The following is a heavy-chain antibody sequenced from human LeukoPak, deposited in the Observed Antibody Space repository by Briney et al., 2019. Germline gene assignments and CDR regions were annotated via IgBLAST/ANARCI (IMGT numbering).Heavy chain of an antibody. Sequence: GGSLRLSCAASGFAFSTYAMHWVRQAPGKGPEWVAYIRFGGNNKNYADSVKGRVTISRDNSKKTLYLQVNNLRVEDTAVYYCATAPDVLDYWGQGTLVTVSS. CDR3: ATAPDVLDY. CDR1: GFAFSTYA. CDR2: IRFGGNNK. V-gene: IGHV3-30*02. J-gene: IGHJ4*02. D-gene: IGHD3-10*02.